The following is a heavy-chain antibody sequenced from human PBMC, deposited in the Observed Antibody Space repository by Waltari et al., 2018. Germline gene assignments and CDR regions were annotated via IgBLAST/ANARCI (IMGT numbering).Heavy chain of an antibody. J-gene: IGHJ4*02. CDR3: ARGIVRVYSGSIFDY. V-gene: IGHV4-34*01. D-gene: IGHD2-8*01. CDR2: INHSGST. Sequence: QVQLQQWGAGLLKPSETLSLTCAVYGGSFSGYYWSWIRQPPGKGLEWIGEINHSGSTNYNPSLKSRVTISVETYKNQFSLKVRAVTAADTAVYYCARGIVRVYSGSIFDYWGQGTLVTVSS. CDR1: GGSFSGYY.